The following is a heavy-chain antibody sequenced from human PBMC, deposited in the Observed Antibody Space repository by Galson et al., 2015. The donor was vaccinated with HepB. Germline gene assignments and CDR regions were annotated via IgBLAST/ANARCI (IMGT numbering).Heavy chain of an antibody. CDR1: AFPFRSYW. Sequence: SLRLSCAASAFPFRSYWLSWVRQAPGTGLEWVAVIWHNGDNKYYGDSVQGRFTISRDNSQNTLSLQMNSLRTADTAIYYFARDVGNSNDMRRYYHDMHAGAQGTTVIVSS. CDR2: IWHNGDNK. D-gene: IGHD4-11*01. J-gene: IGHJ6*01. CDR3: ARDVGNSNDMRRYYHDMHA. V-gene: IGHV3-33*01.